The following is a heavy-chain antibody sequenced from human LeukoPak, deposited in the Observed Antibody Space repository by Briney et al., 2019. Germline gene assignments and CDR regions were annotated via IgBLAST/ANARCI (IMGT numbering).Heavy chain of an antibody. D-gene: IGHD2-15*01. CDR3: AKDLAATYYYYYGMDV. J-gene: IGHJ6*02. Sequence: GGSLRLSCTASTFTVSSNCMGWVRQAPGKGLEWVSAISGSGGSTYYADSVKGRFTISRDNSKNTLYLQMNSLRAEDTAVYYCAKDLAATYYYYYGMDVWGQGTTVTVSS. CDR2: ISGSGGST. V-gene: IGHV3-23*01. CDR1: TFTVSSNC.